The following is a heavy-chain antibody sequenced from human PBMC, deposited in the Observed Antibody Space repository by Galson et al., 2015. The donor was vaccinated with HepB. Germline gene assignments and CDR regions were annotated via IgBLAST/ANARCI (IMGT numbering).Heavy chain of an antibody. CDR1: GFIFSAYG. CDR2: IWPHGNDK. V-gene: IGHV3-30*02. J-gene: IGHJ4*02. CDR3: VKDQAQGGTRDY. Sequence: ALRLSCAASGFIFSAYGMHWVRQIPGKGLEWVSFIWPHGNDKDHADSVKGRFTISRDNSKNTVYLEMNSLRPEDTGVYYCVKDQAQGGTRDYWGQGTLVTVSS. D-gene: IGHD2-15*01.